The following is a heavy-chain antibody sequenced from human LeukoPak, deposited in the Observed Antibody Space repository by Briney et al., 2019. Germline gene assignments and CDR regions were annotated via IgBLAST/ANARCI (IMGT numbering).Heavy chain of an antibody. CDR1: GGSINTYY. D-gene: IGHD1-26*01. V-gene: IGHV4-59*12. CDR3: ASVLDPVGATQSDAFDI. CDR2: ISYTGST. J-gene: IGHJ3*02. Sequence: SETLSLTCTVSGGSINTYYWSWIRQPPGKGLEWIGYISYTGSTDYNPSLKSRVTMSVDTSKNQFSLKLSSVTAADTAVYYCASVLDPVGATQSDAFDIWGQGTMVTVSS.